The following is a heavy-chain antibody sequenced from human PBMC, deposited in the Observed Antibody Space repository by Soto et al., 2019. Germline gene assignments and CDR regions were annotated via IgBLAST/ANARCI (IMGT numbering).Heavy chain of an antibody. D-gene: IGHD3-3*01. CDR1: GGSVSSGNYY. Sequence: SETLSLTCTVSGGSVSSGNYYWSWIRQPPGKGLEWIGYIYYSANTHYNSSLKSRVTISVDTSKNQFSLKLISVTAADTAVYYCARGHDFWSGPSLFDYWGQGTLVTVSS. J-gene: IGHJ4*02. CDR2: IYYSANT. CDR3: ARGHDFWSGPSLFDY. V-gene: IGHV4-61*01.